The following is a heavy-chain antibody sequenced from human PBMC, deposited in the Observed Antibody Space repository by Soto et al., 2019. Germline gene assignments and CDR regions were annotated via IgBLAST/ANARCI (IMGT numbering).Heavy chain of an antibody. CDR1: GFTFSNYG. CDR3: AKDDNVSCFDY. V-gene: IGHV3-33*06. D-gene: IGHD3-16*01. J-gene: IGHJ4*02. CDR2: IWYDGSNK. Sequence: QVQLVESGGGVVQPGRSLRLSCAASGFTFSNYGMHWVRQAPGKGLEWVAVIWYDGSNKYYADSVKGRFTISRDNSKNTLYLQMNGLRAEDTAVYYCAKDDNVSCFDYWGQATLVTVSS.